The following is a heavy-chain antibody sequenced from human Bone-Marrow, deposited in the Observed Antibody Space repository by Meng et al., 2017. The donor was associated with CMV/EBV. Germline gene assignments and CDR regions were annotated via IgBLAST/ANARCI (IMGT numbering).Heavy chain of an antibody. J-gene: IGHJ4*02. D-gene: IGHD6-6*01. CDR2: MNPNSGNT. CDR1: GYTFTSYD. Sequence: ASVKVSCKASGYTFTSYDINWVRQATGQGLEWMGWMNPNSGNTGYAQKFQGRVTMTRDTSISTAYMELSRLRSDDTAVYYCAREGGSSPPPSFDYWGQGTLVTVSS. CDR3: AREGGSSPPPSFDY. V-gene: IGHV1-8*01.